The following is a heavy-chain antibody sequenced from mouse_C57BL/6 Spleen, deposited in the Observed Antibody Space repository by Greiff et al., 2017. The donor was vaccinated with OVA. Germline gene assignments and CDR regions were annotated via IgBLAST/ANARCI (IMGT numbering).Heavy chain of an antibody. J-gene: IGHJ2*01. D-gene: IGHD1-1*01. V-gene: IGHV1-52*01. Sequence: QVQLQQPGAELVRPGSSVKLSCKASGYTFTSYWMHWVKQRPIQGLDWIGNIDPSDSETHYNQKFKDKATLTVDKSSSTAYMQLSSLTSEDSAVYYCARSITTVGDYWGQGTTLTVSS. CDR2: IDPSDSET. CDR3: ARSITTVGDY. CDR1: GYTFTSYW.